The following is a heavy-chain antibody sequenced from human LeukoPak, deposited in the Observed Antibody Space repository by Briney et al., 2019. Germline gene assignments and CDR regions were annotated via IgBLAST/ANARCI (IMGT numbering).Heavy chain of an antibody. V-gene: IGHV1-18*01. CDR2: ISAYNGNT. D-gene: IGHD3-3*01. CDR1: GYTFTSYG. Sequence: ASVKVSCKASGYTFTSYGISWVRQVPGQGLEWMGWISAYNGNTNYAQKLQGRVTMTTDTSTSTAYMELRSLRSDDTAVYYCARVTTYDFWSGYYPTPFDYRGQGTLVTVSS. CDR3: ARVTTYDFWSGYYPTPFDY. J-gene: IGHJ4*02.